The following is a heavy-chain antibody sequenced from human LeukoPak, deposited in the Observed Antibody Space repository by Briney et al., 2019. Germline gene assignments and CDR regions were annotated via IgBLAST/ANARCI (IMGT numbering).Heavy chain of an antibody. CDR3: ARDGYNYRYYYYGMDV. CDR1: GYTFTSYG. J-gene: IGHJ6*02. D-gene: IGHD5-24*01. CDR2: INPSGGST. V-gene: IGHV1-46*01. Sequence: ASVKVSCKASGYTFTSYGISWVRQAPGQGLEWMGIINPSGGSTSYAQKFQGRVTMTRDTSTSTVYMELSSLRSEDTAVYYCARDGYNYRYYYYGMDVWGQGTTVTVSS.